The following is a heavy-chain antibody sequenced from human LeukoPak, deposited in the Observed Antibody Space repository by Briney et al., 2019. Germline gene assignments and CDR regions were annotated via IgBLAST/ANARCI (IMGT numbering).Heavy chain of an antibody. CDR3: ARDPAGASSSWYYFDN. CDR1: GFTFSSYA. V-gene: IGHV3-21*04. D-gene: IGHD6-13*01. J-gene: IGHJ4*02. Sequence: GGSLRLSCAASGFTFSSYAMTWVRQAPGKGLECVSFITSSSNYIYYADSVKGRFTISRDTAKNSLYLQMSSLRTEDTAMYYCARDPAGASSSWYYFDNWGQGTLVTVSS. CDR2: ITSSSNYI.